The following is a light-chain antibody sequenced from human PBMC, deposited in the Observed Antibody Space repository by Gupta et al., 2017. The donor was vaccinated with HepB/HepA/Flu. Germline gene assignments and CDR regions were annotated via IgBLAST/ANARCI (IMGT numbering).Light chain of an antibody. V-gene: IGKV1-9*01. CDR3: QQVESYPLT. CDR2: AAS. J-gene: IGKJ5*01. CDR1: QGISSY. Sequence: DIQLTQSPSFLSASVGDRVTITCRASQGISSYLAWYQQKPGKAPKLLIYAASTLQSGVPSRFSGSGSGTEFTLTISSLQPEDFATYYCQQVESYPLTFGQGTRLEIK.